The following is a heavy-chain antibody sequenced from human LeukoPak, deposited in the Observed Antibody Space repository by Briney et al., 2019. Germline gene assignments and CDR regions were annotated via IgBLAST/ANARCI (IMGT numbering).Heavy chain of an antibody. D-gene: IGHD1-7*01. Sequence: GRSLRLSCVASGFTFSSYGMHWVRQAPGKGLEWVAVISYDGSNKYYADSVKGRFTISRDNSKNTLYLQMNSLRAEDTAVYYCAKDGNYAHFDYWGQGTLVTVSS. CDR1: GFTFSSYG. CDR3: AKDGNYAHFDY. CDR2: ISYDGSNK. J-gene: IGHJ4*02. V-gene: IGHV3-30*18.